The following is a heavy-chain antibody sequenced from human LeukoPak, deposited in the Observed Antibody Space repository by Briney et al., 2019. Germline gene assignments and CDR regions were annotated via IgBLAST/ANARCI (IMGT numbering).Heavy chain of an antibody. CDR3: ARASYSYDINGWVPFDY. CDR2: IYYSGST. Sequence: PSETLSLTCTVSGGSISNYYWTWLRQPPGKGLEWIGYIYYSGSTNYNPSLTSRVTISVDTSKNQFSLKLSSVTAADTAVYYCARASYSYDINGWVPFDYWGQGTLVTVSS. J-gene: IGHJ4*02. D-gene: IGHD3-22*01. CDR1: GGSISNYY. V-gene: IGHV4-59*01.